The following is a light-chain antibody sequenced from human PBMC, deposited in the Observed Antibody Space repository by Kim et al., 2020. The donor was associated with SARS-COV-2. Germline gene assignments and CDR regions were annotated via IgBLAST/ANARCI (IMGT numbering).Light chain of an antibody. V-gene: IGLV3-1*01. CDR2: QDT. CDR3: QAWDSSTANV. CDR1: RLGDQF. Sequence: VSPGQTARITCSGDRLGDQFASWYQQKPGQSPVAVIYQDTKRPSGIPERFSGSNSGNTATLTISGTQPMDEADYYCQAWDSSTANVFGTGPRSPS. J-gene: IGLJ1*01.